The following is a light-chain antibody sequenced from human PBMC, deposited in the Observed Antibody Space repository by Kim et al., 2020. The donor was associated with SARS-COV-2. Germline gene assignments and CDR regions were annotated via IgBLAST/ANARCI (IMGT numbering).Light chain of an antibody. J-gene: IGLJ3*02. CDR1: SLRTSF. Sequence: SSELTQDPAVSVALGHTVRITCQGDSLRTSFASWYQQKPGQAPVLVMYGEYSRPSGIPDRFSGSSSGNRASLTIIGAQAEDEADYYCNCRDSSGNRVFGGGTKVDVL. V-gene: IGLV3-19*01. CDR2: GEY. CDR3: NCRDSSGNRV.